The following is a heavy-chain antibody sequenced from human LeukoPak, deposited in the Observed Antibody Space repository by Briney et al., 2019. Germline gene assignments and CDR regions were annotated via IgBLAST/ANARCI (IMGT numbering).Heavy chain of an antibody. CDR2: ISYDGSNK. V-gene: IGHV3-30-3*01. CDR3: ARDPRAAAGPHFDY. CDR1: GFTFSSYA. Sequence: GGSLRLSCAASGFTFSSYAMHWVRQAPGKGLEWVAVISYDGSNKYYADSVKGRFTISRDNSKNTLYLQMNSLRAEDTAVYYCARDPRAAAGPHFDYWGQGTLVTVSS. D-gene: IGHD6-13*01. J-gene: IGHJ4*02.